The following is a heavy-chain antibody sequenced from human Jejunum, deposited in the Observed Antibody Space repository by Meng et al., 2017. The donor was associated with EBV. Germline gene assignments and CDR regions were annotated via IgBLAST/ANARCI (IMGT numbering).Heavy chain of an antibody. CDR2: IYHSGST. Sequence: EQLRAAGPGMVKPSGTLCLTCAVSADSISSSNWWSWVRQPPGKGLEWIGEIYHSGSTNYNPSLKSRVTISVDKSKNQFSLKLSSVTAADTAVYYCARYGSGYFPALWYWGQGTLVTVSS. V-gene: IGHV4-4*02. CDR1: ADSISSSNW. CDR3: ARYGSGYFPALWY. J-gene: IGHJ4*02. D-gene: IGHD3-3*01.